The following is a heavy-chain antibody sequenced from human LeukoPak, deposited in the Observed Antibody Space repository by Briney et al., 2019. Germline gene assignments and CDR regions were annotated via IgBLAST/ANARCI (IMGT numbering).Heavy chain of an antibody. CDR3: ARGETFSGSYYGSGSYRY. CDR2: IIPIFGTA. CDR1: GGTFSSYA. Sequence: ASVKVSCKASGGTFSSYAISWVRQAPGQGLEWMGGIIPIFGTANYAQKFQGRVTMTRNTSISTAYMELSSLRSEDTAVYSCARGETFSGSYYGSGSYRYWGQGTLVTVSS. V-gene: IGHV1-69*05. D-gene: IGHD3-10*01. J-gene: IGHJ4*02.